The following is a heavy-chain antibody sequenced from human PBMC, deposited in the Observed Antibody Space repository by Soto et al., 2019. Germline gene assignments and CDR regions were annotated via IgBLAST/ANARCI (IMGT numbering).Heavy chain of an antibody. CDR2: INNDGSTT. V-gene: IGHV3-74*01. J-gene: IGHJ3*02. D-gene: IGHD3-10*01. CDR1: GFTFSSFW. CDR3: ARAKADDYYAQGGAVDI. Sequence: EVQLVESGGGLVQPGGSLRLSCAASGFTFSSFWMHWVRQASGKGLVWVSRINNDGSTTTYADSVKGRFTISRDNAKNTLYLQMNSLRAEDTAVYYCARAKADDYYAQGGAVDIWGQGTMVTVSS.